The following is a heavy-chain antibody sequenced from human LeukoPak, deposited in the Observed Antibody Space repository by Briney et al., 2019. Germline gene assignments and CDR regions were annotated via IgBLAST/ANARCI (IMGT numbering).Heavy chain of an antibody. CDR2: IYHSGST. CDR1: GGSISSGGYY. J-gene: IGHJ3*02. V-gene: IGHV4-30-2*01. Sequence: SETLSLTCTVSGGSISSGGYYWSWIRQPPGKGLEWIGYIYHSGSTYYNPSLKSRVTISVDTSKNQFSLKLSSVTAADTAVYYCASVLEWFAFDAFDIWGQGTMVTVSS. CDR3: ASVLEWFAFDAFDI. D-gene: IGHD3-3*01.